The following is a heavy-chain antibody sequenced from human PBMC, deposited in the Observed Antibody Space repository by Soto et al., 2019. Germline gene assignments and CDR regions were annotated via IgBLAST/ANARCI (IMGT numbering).Heavy chain of an antibody. CDR3: ARGAITFGGVIVDHFDY. J-gene: IGHJ4*02. D-gene: IGHD3-16*02. CDR2: IYHSGST. Sequence: SETLSLTCAVSGGSISSGDYSWSWIRQPPGKGLEWIGYIYHSGSTYYNPSLKRRVTISVDRSKNQFSLKLNSVTAADTAVYYCARGAITFGGVIVDHFDYWGQGTLVTVSS. CDR1: GGSISSGDYS. V-gene: IGHV4-30-2*01.